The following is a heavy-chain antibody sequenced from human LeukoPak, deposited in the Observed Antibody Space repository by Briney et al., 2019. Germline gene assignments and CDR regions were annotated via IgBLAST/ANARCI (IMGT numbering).Heavy chain of an antibody. Sequence: SETLSLTCTVSGGSISSYYWSWIRQPPGKGLEWIGYIYYSGSTNYNPSLKSRVTISVDTSKNQFSLKLSSVTAADTAVYYCARVGHGSSPTFDYWGQRTLVTVSS. J-gene: IGHJ4*02. D-gene: IGHD6-13*01. CDR1: GGSISSYY. CDR3: ARVGHGSSPTFDY. CDR2: IYYSGST. V-gene: IGHV4-59*01.